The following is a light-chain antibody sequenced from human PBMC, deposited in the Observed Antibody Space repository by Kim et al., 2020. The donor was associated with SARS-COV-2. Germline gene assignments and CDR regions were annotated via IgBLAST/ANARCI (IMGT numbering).Light chain of an antibody. J-gene: IGLJ3*02. CDR2: DNN. CDR3: GTWDSSLSAGV. CDR1: SSNIGNNY. Sequence: GQEITISCSRSSSNIGNNYVSWYQQLPGTAPKLLIYDNNKRPSGIPDRFSGSKSGTSATLGITGLQTGDEADYYCGTWDSSLSAGVFGGGTKLTVL. V-gene: IGLV1-51*01.